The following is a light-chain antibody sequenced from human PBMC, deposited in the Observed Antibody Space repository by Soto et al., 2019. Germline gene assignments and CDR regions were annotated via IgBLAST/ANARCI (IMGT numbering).Light chain of an antibody. CDR2: EVN. Sequence: QAVVTQPASLSGAPGQSITISWTGTSSDIGAYDYVSWFQQHPGKAPKLMISEVNNRPSGVSNRFSGSKSGNTAYLTISGLQVEDDAHYYCTSYTSTSSFVAFGGGTKVTV. CDR3: TSYTSTSSFVA. V-gene: IGLV2-14*01. CDR1: SSDIGAYDY. J-gene: IGLJ2*01.